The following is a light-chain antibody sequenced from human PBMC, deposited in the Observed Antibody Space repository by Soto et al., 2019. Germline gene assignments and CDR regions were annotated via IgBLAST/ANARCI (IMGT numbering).Light chain of an antibody. J-gene: IGKJ1*01. V-gene: IGKV3-15*01. Sequence: DIVMTQSPASLSVSPGEGVSLSCRASQSVGNDVAWYQQIPGQAPRLLIYGASTRATSVPARFTGSGSGTDFTLTINSLQSEDFAVYYCQQYYNWPPAWTFGQGTRVDIK. CDR1: QSVGND. CDR2: GAS. CDR3: QQYYNWPPAWT.